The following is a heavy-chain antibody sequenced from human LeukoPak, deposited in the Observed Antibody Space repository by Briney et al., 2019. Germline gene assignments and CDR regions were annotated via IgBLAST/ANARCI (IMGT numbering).Heavy chain of an antibody. J-gene: IGHJ4*02. CDR1: GYTFTTYY. V-gene: IGHV1-46*01. Sequence: GASVKVSCKASGYTFTTYYMHWVRQAPGQGLEWMGIIKPSGGSTNYAQKFQGRVTMTRDTSTSTVYMELRSLRYEDTAVYYCARAVWGFFGEADWGQGTLVTVSS. CDR2: IKPSGGST. CDR3: ARAVWGFFGEAD. D-gene: IGHD3-10*01.